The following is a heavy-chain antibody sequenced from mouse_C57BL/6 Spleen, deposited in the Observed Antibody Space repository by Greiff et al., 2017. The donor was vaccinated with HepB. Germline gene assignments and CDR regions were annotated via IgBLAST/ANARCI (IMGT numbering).Heavy chain of an antibody. V-gene: IGHV3-6*01. CDR3: ATTIVTTSYYFDY. J-gene: IGHJ2*01. D-gene: IGHD2-5*01. CDR1: GYSITSGYY. CDR2: ISYDGSN. Sequence: EVQLQQSGPGLVKPSQSLSLTCSVTGYSITSGYYWNWIRQFPGNKLEWMGYISYDGSNNYNPSLKNRISITRDTSKNQFFLKLNSVTTEDTATYYCATTIVTTSYYFDYWGQGTTLTVSS.